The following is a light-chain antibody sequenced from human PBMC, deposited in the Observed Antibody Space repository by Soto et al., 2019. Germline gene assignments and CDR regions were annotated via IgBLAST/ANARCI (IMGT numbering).Light chain of an antibody. CDR1: QSVGNNY. Sequence: DIVLTHSPGTLSLSPGERATLSCRASQSVGNNYLAWYQQKPGQAPRLLIYDASSRATGLPDRFSGNGSGTDFTLTIARLEPEDFAVYYCQQCASSPRTFGQGTKVEIK. V-gene: IGKV3-20*01. CDR3: QQCASSPRT. J-gene: IGKJ1*01. CDR2: DAS.